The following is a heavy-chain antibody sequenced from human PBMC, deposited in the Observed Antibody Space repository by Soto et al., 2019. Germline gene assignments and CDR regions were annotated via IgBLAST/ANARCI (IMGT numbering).Heavy chain of an antibody. Sequence: QVQLVESGGGVVQPGRSLRLSCAASGFTFSSYGMHWVRQAPGKGLEWVAVISYDGSNKYYADSVKGRFTISRDNSKNPLFLEMDRLRGGGKGLFFCGKGRGGVVRGVIDFDYWGQGTLVTVSS. V-gene: IGHV3-30*18. CDR1: GFTFSSYG. D-gene: IGHD3-10*01. CDR3: GKGRGGVVRGVIDFDY. CDR2: ISYDGSNK. J-gene: IGHJ4*02.